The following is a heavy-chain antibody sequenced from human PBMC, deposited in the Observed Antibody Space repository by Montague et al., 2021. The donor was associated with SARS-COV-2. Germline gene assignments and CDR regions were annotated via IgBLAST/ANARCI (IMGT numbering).Heavy chain of an antibody. Sequence: PALVKPTQTLTLTCTLSGFSLSTSGMCVSWIRQPPGKALEWLALIDWDDDKYYSTSLKTRLTISKDTSKNQVVLTMTNMDPVDTATYYCARTYYDILTGYYTYDYWGQGTLVPVSS. CDR3: ARTYYDILTGYYTYDY. CDR2: IDWDDDK. CDR1: GFSLSTSGMC. V-gene: IGHV2-70*01. D-gene: IGHD3-9*01. J-gene: IGHJ4*02.